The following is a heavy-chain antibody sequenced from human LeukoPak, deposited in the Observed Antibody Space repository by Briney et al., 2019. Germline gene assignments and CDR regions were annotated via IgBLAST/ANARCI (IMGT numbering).Heavy chain of an antibody. J-gene: IGHJ4*02. CDR3: AREEKDSSGWYILDY. Sequence: GGSLRLSCAASGFTFSSYSMNWVRQAPGKGLEWVSYISSSSSTIYYADSVKGRFTISRDNAKNSLYLQMNSLRAEDTAVYYCAREEKDSSGWYILDYWGQGTLVTVSS. D-gene: IGHD6-19*01. CDR1: GFTFSSYS. CDR2: ISSSSSTI. V-gene: IGHV3-48*01.